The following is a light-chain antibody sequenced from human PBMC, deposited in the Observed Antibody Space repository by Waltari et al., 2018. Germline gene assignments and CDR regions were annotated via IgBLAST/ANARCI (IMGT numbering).Light chain of an antibody. CDR1: QTVSSTY. V-gene: IGKV3-20*01. CDR3: QQYEKSPVT. J-gene: IGKJ4*01. CDR2: GAS. Sequence: DIVLTQSPGTLSLSPGERVTLSCRASQTVSSTYLVWYHQKPGQAPRLLIHGASTRATGIPDRFSGFGSGADFTLTISRLEPEDLGVYYCQQYEKSPVTFGGGSKVEIK.